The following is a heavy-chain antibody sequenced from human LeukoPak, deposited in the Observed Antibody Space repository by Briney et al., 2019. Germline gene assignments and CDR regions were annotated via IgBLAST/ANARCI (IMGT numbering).Heavy chain of an antibody. D-gene: IGHD6-13*01. CDR1: GFTVSSSY. CDR3: ARDLEAANTYYFDY. CDR2: ISSAGTT. V-gene: IGHV3-66*01. J-gene: IGHJ4*02. Sequence: GGSLRLSCAASGFTVSSSYMSWVRQAPGXGLEWVSIISSAGTTYYADSVKGRFTISRDNSKNTVYLQVNSLRDEDTAVYYCARDLEAANTYYFDYWGQGTMVTVSS.